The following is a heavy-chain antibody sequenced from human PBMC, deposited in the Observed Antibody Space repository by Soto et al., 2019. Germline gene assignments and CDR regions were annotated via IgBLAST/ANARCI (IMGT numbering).Heavy chain of an antibody. CDR3: AKTLGELSPDSFDY. J-gene: IGHJ4*02. D-gene: IGHD3-16*02. Sequence: QVQLVESGGGVVQPGRSLRLSCAASGFTFSSYAMHWVRQAPGKGLEWVAIMSYDGNNQYYADTVKGRFTISRDNFKNTLHLQTKSRRAEDTAVYYCAKTLGELSPDSFDYWGQGILVTVSS. CDR1: GFTFSSYA. V-gene: IGHV3-30*18. CDR2: MSYDGNNQ.